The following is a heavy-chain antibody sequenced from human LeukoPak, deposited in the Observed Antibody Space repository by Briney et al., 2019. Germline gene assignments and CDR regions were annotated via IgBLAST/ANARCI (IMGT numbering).Heavy chain of an antibody. J-gene: IGHJ4*02. CDR3: ACMGGRLRYFDWLLPFDY. Sequence: GGSLRLSCAASGFTFSDYYMSWIRQAPGKGLEWVSYISSSSSYTNYADSVKGRFTISRDNAKNSLYLQMNSLRAEDTAVYYCACMGGRLRYFDWLLPFDYWGQGTLVTVSS. CDR2: ISSSSSYT. D-gene: IGHD3-9*01. CDR1: GFTFSDYY. V-gene: IGHV3-11*06.